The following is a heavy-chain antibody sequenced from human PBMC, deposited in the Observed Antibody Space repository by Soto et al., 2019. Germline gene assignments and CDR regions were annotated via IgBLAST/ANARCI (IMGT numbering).Heavy chain of an antibody. CDR2: LYYSGTT. CDR3: ARTTAVPNTLRSRYFFDY. D-gene: IGHD4-17*01. J-gene: IGHJ4*02. CDR1: GGSISSYY. Sequence: SETLSLTCTVSGGSISSYYWSWIRQPPGKGLEWIGYLYYSGTTNYNPSLKSRVTISVDLSKNQFSLRLSSVTTADTALYYCARTTAVPNTLRSRYFFDYWGQGTLVTVSS. V-gene: IGHV4-59*01.